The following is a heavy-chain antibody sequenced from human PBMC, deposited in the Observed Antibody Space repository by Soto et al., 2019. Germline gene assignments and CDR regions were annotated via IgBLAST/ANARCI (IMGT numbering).Heavy chain of an antibody. CDR2: IYYSGST. D-gene: IGHD5-12*01. Sequence: SETLSLTCTVSGGSINSADYYWSWVRQPPGKGLEWIGYIYYSGSTYLNPSLKSRGSISKDTSRKQFSLRLSSVTAADTAVYYCARAIVVTIGGMDVWGQGTTVTVSS. CDR1: GGSINSADYY. J-gene: IGHJ6*02. V-gene: IGHV4-30-4*01. CDR3: ARAIVVTIGGMDV.